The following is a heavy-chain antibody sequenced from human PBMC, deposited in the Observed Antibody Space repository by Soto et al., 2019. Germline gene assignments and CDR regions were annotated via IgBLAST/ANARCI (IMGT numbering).Heavy chain of an antibody. J-gene: IGHJ6*03. CDR2: ISAYNGNT. CDR1: GYTFTSYG. D-gene: IGHD6-6*01. CDR3: ARAQPSSSSYYYYYMDV. V-gene: IGHV1-18*01. Sequence: ASVKVSCKASGYTFTSYGISWVRQAPGQGLEWMGWISAYNGNTNYAQKLQGRVTMTTDTSTSTAYMELRSLRSDDTAVYYCARAQPSSSSYYYYYMDVRGKGTTVTVSS.